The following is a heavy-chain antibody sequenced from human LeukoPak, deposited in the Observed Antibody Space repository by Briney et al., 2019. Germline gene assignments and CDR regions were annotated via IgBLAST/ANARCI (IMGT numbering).Heavy chain of an antibody. D-gene: IGHD2-21*02. CDR3: ARIRLTPFDI. CDR1: GGSISSYY. V-gene: IGHV4-59*01. J-gene: IGHJ3*02. Sequence: SETLSLTCTVSGGSISSYYWSWLRQPPGKGLDWIGYIYYIVSTNYNPSLKSRVTISVDTSKNQFSLNLSSVTAADTAVYYCARIRLTPFDIWGQGTMVTVSS. CDR2: IYYIVST.